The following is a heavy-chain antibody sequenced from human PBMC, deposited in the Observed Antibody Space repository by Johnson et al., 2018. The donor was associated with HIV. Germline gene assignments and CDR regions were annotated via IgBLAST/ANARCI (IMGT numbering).Heavy chain of an antibody. D-gene: IGHD3-22*01. CDR1: GFTFDDYG. CDR2: INWNGGST. V-gene: IGHV3-20*04. Sequence: VQLVESGGGVVRPGGSLRLSCAASGFTFDDYGMSWVRQAPGKGLEWVSGINWNGGSTGYADSVKGRFTISRDNAKNSLYLQMDSLRAEDTAVYYCARDPELDYFDNRAFDIWGQGTMVTVSS. J-gene: IGHJ3*02. CDR3: ARDPELDYFDNRAFDI.